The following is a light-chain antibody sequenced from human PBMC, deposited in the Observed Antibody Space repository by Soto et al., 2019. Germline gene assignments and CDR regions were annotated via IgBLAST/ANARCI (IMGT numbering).Light chain of an antibody. CDR1: QSVSSSS. Sequence: EIVLTPSPGTLSLSPGDRATLSCRASQSVSSSSLAWYQQKPGQAPRLLIYGASNRATGIPDRFSGSGSGTDFTLTISRLEPEDFAVYYCQQYGSSPSTFGPGTKVDIK. J-gene: IGKJ3*01. V-gene: IGKV3-20*01. CDR3: QQYGSSPST. CDR2: GAS.